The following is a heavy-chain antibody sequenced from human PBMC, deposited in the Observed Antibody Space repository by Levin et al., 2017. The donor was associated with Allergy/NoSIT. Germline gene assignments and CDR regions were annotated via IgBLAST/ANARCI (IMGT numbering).Heavy chain of an antibody. Sequence: ASVKVSCKGSGYSFTSYWIGWVRQMPGKGLEWMGVIYPGDSDTRYSPSFQGQVTISADKSISTAYVQWSSLKDSDSAMYYCARQMRYTSGWYPNWYFDLWGRGTLVTVSS. CDR2: IYPGDSDT. CDR3: ARQMRYTSGWYPNWYFDL. CDR1: GYSFTSYW. D-gene: IGHD6-13*01. V-gene: IGHV5-51*01. J-gene: IGHJ2*01.